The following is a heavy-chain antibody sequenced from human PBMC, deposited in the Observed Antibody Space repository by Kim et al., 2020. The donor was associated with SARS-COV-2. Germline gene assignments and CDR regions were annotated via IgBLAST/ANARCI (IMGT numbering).Heavy chain of an antibody. CDR3: ARDPKLWFGETRGHFDS. J-gene: IGHJ4*02. Sequence: SVKVSCKASGGTFRNSAITWVRQAPARGFEWMGGIVPIFAAPNYAQKFQGRLTLSWDESTITADMELSGLTSEDTAVYYCARDPKLWFGETRGHFDSWGPGTLVTVSS. V-gene: IGHV1-69*13. CDR2: IVPIFAAP. D-gene: IGHD3-10*01. CDR1: GGTFRNSA.